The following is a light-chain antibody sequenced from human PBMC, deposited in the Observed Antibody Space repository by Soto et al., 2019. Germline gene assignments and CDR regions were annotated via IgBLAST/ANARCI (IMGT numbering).Light chain of an antibody. V-gene: IGKV3-15*01. Sequence: EIVVTQSPALLSVSPGERVTLSCRASQSVISSIAWYQQKLGQAPRLLIYGASTRATGIPARFSGSGSGTEFFLTISSLQSEDFAMYYCQHYNNWLGTFGGGTKLEIK. J-gene: IGKJ4*01. CDR2: GAS. CDR1: QSVISS. CDR3: QHYNNWLGT.